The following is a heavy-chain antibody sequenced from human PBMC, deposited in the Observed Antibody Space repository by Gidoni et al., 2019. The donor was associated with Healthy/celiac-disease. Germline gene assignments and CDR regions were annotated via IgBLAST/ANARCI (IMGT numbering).Heavy chain of an antibody. Sequence: QVQLVESGGGVVKPGRSLRLSCAASGFTFSCYGMHWVRQAPGKGLEWVAVISDDGSNKYYADSVKGRFTISRDNSKNTLYLQMNSLRAEDTAVYYCAKGTTYYDFWSGQLDYWGQGTLVTVSS. V-gene: IGHV3-30*18. D-gene: IGHD3-3*01. CDR1: GFTFSCYG. J-gene: IGHJ4*02. CDR3: AKGTTYYDFWSGQLDY. CDR2: ISDDGSNK.